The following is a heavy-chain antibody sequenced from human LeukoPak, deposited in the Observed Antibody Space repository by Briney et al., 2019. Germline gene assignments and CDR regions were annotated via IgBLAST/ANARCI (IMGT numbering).Heavy chain of an antibody. CDR1: GFIVSNNY. Sequence: GGSLRLSCAVPGFIVSNNYMYWVRQAPGKGLEWVSAIYSDGRTYYADSVRGRFTISRDNSKSTLYLQMNSLRAEDTAVYYCSRAGYTYKTRAQWGQGTLVTVSS. V-gene: IGHV3-66*01. D-gene: IGHD5-18*01. CDR2: IYSDGRT. J-gene: IGHJ4*02. CDR3: SRAGYTYKTRAQ.